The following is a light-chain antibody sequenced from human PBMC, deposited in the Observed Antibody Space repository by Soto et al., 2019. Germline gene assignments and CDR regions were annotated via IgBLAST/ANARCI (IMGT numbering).Light chain of an antibody. CDR1: QSVSSY. CDR3: QQRSNWPLLT. V-gene: IGKV3-11*01. CDR2: DAS. Sequence: DIVLTQSPATLSLSPGERATLSCRASQSVSSYLAWYQQKPGQAPRLLIYDASTRATGIPARFSGSGSGTDFTLTISSLEPEDFAVYYCQQRSNWPLLTFGGGTKVEIK. J-gene: IGKJ4*01.